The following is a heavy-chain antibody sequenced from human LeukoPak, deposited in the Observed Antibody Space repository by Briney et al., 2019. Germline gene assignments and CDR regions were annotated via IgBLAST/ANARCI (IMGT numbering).Heavy chain of an antibody. D-gene: IGHD3-10*01. V-gene: IGHV3-21*01. CDR3: ARATRNYYGSGSIDY. J-gene: IGHJ4*02. Sequence: GGSLRLSCAASGFTFSSYSMNWVRQAPGKGLEWVSSISSSSSYIYYADSVKGRFTISSDNAKNSLYLQMNSLRAEDTAVYYCARATRNYYGSGSIDYWGQGTLVTVSS. CDR1: GFTFSSYS. CDR2: ISSSSSYI.